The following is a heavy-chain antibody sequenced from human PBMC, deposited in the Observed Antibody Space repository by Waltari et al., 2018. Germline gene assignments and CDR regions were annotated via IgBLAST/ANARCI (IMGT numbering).Heavy chain of an antibody. CDR3: ATVGIGN. J-gene: IGHJ4*02. CDR2: IHHSGST. V-gene: IGHV4-4*02. CDR1: GGSVSSRNG. D-gene: IGHD1-26*01. Sequence: QVQLQESGPGLVKPSGTRSLTCAVSGGSVSSRNGWSWVRQPPGKGLVWNGDIHHSGSTHYNPSLESRVTMSVDKSKTRFSLNLISVTAADTAVYYCATVGIGNWGQGTLVTVAS.